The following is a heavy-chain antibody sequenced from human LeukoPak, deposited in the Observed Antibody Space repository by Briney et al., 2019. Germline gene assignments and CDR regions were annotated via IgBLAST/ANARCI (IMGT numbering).Heavy chain of an antibody. Sequence: GGSLRLSCAASGFTFSSYWMSWVRQAPGKGLEWVANIKQDGSEKYYVDSVKGRFTISRDNAKNSLYLQMNSLRAEDTAVYYCARDAFNIVATWEPDYWGQGTLVTVSS. CDR1: GFTFSSYW. J-gene: IGHJ4*02. CDR3: ARDAFNIVATWEPDY. CDR2: IKQDGSEK. V-gene: IGHV3-7*01. D-gene: IGHD5-12*01.